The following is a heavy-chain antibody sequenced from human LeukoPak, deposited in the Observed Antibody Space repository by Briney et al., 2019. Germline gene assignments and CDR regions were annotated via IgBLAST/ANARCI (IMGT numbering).Heavy chain of an antibody. V-gene: IGHV1-8*01. CDR3: ARGLVLNWFDP. J-gene: IGHJ5*02. CDR2: MNPNSGNT. D-gene: IGHD2-8*01. CDR1: GYTFTSYD. Sequence: ASVMVSCKPSGYTFTSYDINWVRQATGQGLEWMGWMNPNSGNTGYAQKFQGRVTMTRNTSISTAYMELSSLRSEDTAVYYCARGLVLNWFDPWGQGTLVTVSS.